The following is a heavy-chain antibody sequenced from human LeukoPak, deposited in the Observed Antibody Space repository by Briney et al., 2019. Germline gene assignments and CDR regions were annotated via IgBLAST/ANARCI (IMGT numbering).Heavy chain of an antibody. D-gene: IGHD2-15*01. V-gene: IGHV4-34*01. CDR3: ARFLEVVVAATLKAFDI. CDR1: GGSFSGYY. Sequence: SETLSLTCAVYGGSFSGYYWSWIRQPPGKGLEWIGEINHSGSTNYNPSLKSRVTISVDTSKNQFSLKLSSVTAADTAVYYCARFLEVVVAATLKAFDIWGQGTMVTVSS. J-gene: IGHJ3*02. CDR2: INHSGST.